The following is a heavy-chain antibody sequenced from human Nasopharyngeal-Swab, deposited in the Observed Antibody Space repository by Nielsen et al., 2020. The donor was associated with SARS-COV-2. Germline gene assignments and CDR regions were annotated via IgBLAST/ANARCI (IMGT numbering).Heavy chain of an antibody. Sequence: GGSLRLSRAASGFTFDDYAMHWVRQAPGKGLEWVSGISWNSGSIGYADSVKGRFTIPRDNAKNSLYLQMNSLRAEDTALYYCAKAPTMVRGVLDYWGQGTLVTVSS. CDR1: GFTFDDYA. V-gene: IGHV3-9*01. CDR3: AKAPTMVRGVLDY. D-gene: IGHD3-10*01. J-gene: IGHJ4*02. CDR2: ISWNSGSI.